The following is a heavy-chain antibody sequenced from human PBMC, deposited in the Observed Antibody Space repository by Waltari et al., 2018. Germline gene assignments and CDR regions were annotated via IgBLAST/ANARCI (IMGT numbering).Heavy chain of an antibody. Sequence: EVQLLESGGGLVQPGGSLRLSCAASGFTFSSYAMSWVRQAPGKGREWVSAISGSGGSTYYADSVKGRFTISRDNSKNTLYLQMNSLRAEDTAVYYCAKDRSPAGKYQLRITTFDYWGQGTLVTVSS. D-gene: IGHD2-2*01. CDR3: AKDRSPAGKYQLRITTFDY. CDR1: GFTFSSYA. CDR2: ISGSGGST. V-gene: IGHV3-23*01. J-gene: IGHJ4*02.